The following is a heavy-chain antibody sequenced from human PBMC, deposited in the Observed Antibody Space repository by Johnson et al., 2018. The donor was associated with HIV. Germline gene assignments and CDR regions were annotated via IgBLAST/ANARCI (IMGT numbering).Heavy chain of an antibody. CDR2: ISYDGSNK. D-gene: IGHD1-1*01. V-gene: IGHV3-30-3*01. J-gene: IGHJ3*02. CDR3: AREELEPDVFDI. Sequence: QVHLVESGGGVVQPGGSLRLSCAASGFTFSIYWMSWVRQAPGKGLEWVAVISYDGSNKYYADSVKGRFTISRDNSKNTLYLQMNSLRAEDTAVYYCAREELEPDVFDIWGQGTMVTVSS. CDR1: GFTFSIYW.